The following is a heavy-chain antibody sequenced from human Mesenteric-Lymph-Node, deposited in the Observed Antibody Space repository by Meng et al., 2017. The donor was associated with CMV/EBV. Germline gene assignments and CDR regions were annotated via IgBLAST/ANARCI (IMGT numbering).Heavy chain of an antibody. D-gene: IGHD6-19*01. Sequence: SETLSLTCTVSGGSISSYYWSWIRQPPGKELEWIGHIYYSGSTNYNPSLKSRVTISLDTPKNQLSLKLSSVTAADTAVYYCARDGRSGRPYFDFWGQGTLVTVSS. J-gene: IGHJ4*02. CDR3: ARDGRSGRPYFDF. CDR2: IYYSGST. CDR1: GGSISSYY. V-gene: IGHV4-59*01.